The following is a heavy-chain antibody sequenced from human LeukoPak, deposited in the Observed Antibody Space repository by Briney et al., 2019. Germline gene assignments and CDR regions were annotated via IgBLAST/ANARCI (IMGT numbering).Heavy chain of an antibody. CDR1: GYSFTSYW. CDR3: ARHDEAVAGYDAFDI. J-gene: IGHJ3*02. CDR2: IYPGDSDT. Sequence: GESVKISCKGSGYSFTSYWIGWVRQMPGKGLEWMGIIYPGDSDTRYSPSFQGQVTISADKSISTAYLQWSSLKASDTAMYYCARHDEAVAGYDAFDIWGQGTMVTVSS. V-gene: IGHV5-51*01. D-gene: IGHD6-19*01.